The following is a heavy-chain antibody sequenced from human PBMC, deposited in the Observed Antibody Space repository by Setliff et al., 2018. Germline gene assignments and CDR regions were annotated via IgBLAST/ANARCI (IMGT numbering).Heavy chain of an antibody. D-gene: IGHD1-26*01. Sequence: SETLSLTCTVSGGSISSGNYYWSWIRQPAGKGLEWIGHIQTSGTTNYNPSLKSRVTISVDTSKNQFSLKLSAVTAADTAVYFCARHPSSGSYYGGSIFYFDDWGPGILVTVSS. J-gene: IGHJ4*02. CDR1: GGSISSGNYY. V-gene: IGHV4-61*09. CDR2: IQTSGTT. CDR3: ARHPSSGSYYGGSIFYFDD.